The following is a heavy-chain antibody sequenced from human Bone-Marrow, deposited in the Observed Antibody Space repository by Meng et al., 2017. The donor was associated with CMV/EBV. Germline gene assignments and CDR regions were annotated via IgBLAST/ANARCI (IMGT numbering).Heavy chain of an antibody. J-gene: IGHJ4*02. D-gene: IGHD3-22*01. V-gene: IGHV3-48*03. CDR3: ARDDSSGYHY. CDR1: GFTFSSYA. Sequence: GESLKISCAASGFTFSSYAMSWVRQAPGKGLEWVSYISSSGSTIYYADSVKGRFTISRDNAKNSLYLQMNSLRAEDTAVYYCARDDSSGYHYWGQGTLVTVSS. CDR2: ISSSGSTI.